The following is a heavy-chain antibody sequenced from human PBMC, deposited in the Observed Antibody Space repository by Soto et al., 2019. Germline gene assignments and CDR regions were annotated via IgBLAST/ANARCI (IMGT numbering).Heavy chain of an antibody. V-gene: IGHV5-10-1*03. J-gene: IGHJ4*02. CDR3: VRHGNGTPFYVDL. Sequence: EVQLVQSGAEVKKPGEALRLSCQGSGYRFINYWISGVRQMPGKVMEWVGRIDPSDSYTVYSPSFQGHVTISIDTAINTAFLEWRSLQASDTAMYYCVRHGNGTPFYVDLWGRGTLVPVSS. D-gene: IGHD1-1*01. CDR2: IDPSDSYT. CDR1: GYRFINYW.